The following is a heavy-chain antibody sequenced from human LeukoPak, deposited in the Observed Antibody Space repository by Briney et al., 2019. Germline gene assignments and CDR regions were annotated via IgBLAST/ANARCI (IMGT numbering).Heavy chain of an antibody. CDR1: GYTFTSYG. Sequence: ASVKVSCKASGYTFTSYGISWVRQAPGQGLEWMGWISGYNGNTNYAQKLQGRVTMTTDTSTSTAYMELSRLRSDDTAVYYCARDGSWGSTSYSDYWGQGTLVTVSS. CDR2: ISGYNGNT. J-gene: IGHJ4*02. V-gene: IGHV1-18*01. CDR3: ARDGSWGSTSYSDY. D-gene: IGHD2-2*01.